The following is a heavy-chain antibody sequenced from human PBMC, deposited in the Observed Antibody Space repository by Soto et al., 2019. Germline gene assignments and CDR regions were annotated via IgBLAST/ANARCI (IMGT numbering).Heavy chain of an antibody. CDR3: AKDLWGSWTVDY. D-gene: IGHD3-16*01. CDR1: GFTFQNYH. Sequence: QVQLVQSGAEVMEPGASVKVSCKASGFTFQNYHMHWVRQAPGQGLEWMGIIHPSGDTTTYAQNFQGRLAMTRDTSTSTAYMELSSLTSEDTAVYYCAKDLWGSWTVDYWGQGTLITVSS. CDR2: IHPSGDTT. J-gene: IGHJ4*02. V-gene: IGHV1-46*02.